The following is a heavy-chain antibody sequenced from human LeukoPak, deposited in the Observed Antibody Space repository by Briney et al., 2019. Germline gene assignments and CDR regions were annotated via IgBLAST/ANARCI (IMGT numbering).Heavy chain of an antibody. CDR1: GYTFTSYG. Sequence: GASVKVSCKASGYTFTSYGISWVRQAPGQGLEWMGGIIPIFGTANYAQKFQGRVTITADESTSTAYMELSSLRSEDTAVYYCGRLTTVTTGDAFDIWGQGTMVTVSS. V-gene: IGHV1-69*13. J-gene: IGHJ3*02. D-gene: IGHD4-17*01. CDR2: IIPIFGTA. CDR3: GRLTTVTTGDAFDI.